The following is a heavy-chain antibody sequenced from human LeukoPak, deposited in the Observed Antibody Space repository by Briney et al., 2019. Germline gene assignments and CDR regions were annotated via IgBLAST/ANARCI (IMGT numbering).Heavy chain of an antibody. CDR3: ARFGELFYFDY. D-gene: IGHD3-10*01. Sequence: GGSLRLSCAASGFTFSSYSMNWVRQAPGKGLEWVSSISSSSSYIYYADSVKGRFTLSRDNAKNSLYLQMNSLRAEDTAVYYCARFGELFYFDYWGQGTLVTVSS. CDR1: GFTFSSYS. CDR2: ISSSSSYI. J-gene: IGHJ4*02. V-gene: IGHV3-21*01.